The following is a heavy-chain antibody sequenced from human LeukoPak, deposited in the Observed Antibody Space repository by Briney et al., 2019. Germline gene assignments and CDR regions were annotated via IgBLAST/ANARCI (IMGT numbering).Heavy chain of an antibody. CDR2: INPNSGGT. Sequence: ASVKVSCKASGYTFTGYYMHWVRQAPGQGLEWMGWINPNSGGTDYAQKFQGRVTMTRDTSISTAYMGLSRLRSDDTAVYYCARELKSGGYFDYWGQGTLVTVSS. CDR3: ARELKSGGYFDY. D-gene: IGHD4-23*01. V-gene: IGHV1-2*02. CDR1: GYTFTGYY. J-gene: IGHJ4*02.